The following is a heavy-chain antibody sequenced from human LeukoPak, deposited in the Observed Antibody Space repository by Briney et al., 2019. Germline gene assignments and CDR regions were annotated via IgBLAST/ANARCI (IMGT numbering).Heavy chain of an antibody. J-gene: IGHJ4*02. Sequence: PSETLSLTCTVSGGSIDSSSYYWGWIRQPPGKGLEWIGSIYYSGSTYYNPSLKSRVTISVDTSKNQFSLNLSSVTAADTARYYCARFRGGVGWEYWGQGTLVTVSS. CDR1: GGSIDSSSYY. CDR3: ARFRGGVGWEY. D-gene: IGHD5-24*01. V-gene: IGHV4-39*01. CDR2: IYYSGST.